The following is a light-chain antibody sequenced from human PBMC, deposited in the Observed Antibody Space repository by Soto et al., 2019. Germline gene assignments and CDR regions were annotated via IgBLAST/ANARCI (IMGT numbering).Light chain of an antibody. Sequence: EIVLTQSALTLPVTPGEPASISCRSSQSLLYNNTYDYLDWYVQKPGQSPQLLIYFGSNRAPGVPDRFSGSGSGTDFTLKINRVEAEDVGTYYCMQALQSLTFGQGTRLEIK. J-gene: IGKJ5*01. CDR2: FGS. CDR3: MQALQSLT. V-gene: IGKV2-28*01. CDR1: QSLLYNNTYDY.